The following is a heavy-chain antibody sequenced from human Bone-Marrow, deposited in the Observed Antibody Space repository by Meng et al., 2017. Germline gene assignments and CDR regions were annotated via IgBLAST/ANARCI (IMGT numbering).Heavy chain of an antibody. CDR3: ARGPTTMAHDFDY. V-gene: IGHV4-34*01. CDR1: GGSFSDYN. CDR2: INHSGST. D-gene: IGHD4-11*01. Sequence: QVQLPRRGAGLLTTSETLSLARVVSGGSFSDYNRCWLRQPPGKGLEWIGEINHSGSTNYNPPLESRATISVDTSQNNLSLKLSSVTAADSAVYYCARGPTTMAHDFDYWGQGTLVTVSS. J-gene: IGHJ4*02.